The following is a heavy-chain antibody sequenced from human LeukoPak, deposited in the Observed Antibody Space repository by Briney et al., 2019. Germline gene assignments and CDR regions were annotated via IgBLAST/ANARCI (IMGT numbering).Heavy chain of an antibody. V-gene: IGHV1-2*02. CDR2: INPNSGGT. J-gene: IGHJ3*02. D-gene: IGHD2-2*01. CDR3: ARDIVVVPAATLSI. CDR1: GYTFTGYY. Sequence: ASVKVSCKASGYTFTGYYMHWVRQAPGQGLEWMGWINPNSGGTNYAQKFQGRVTMTRGTSISTAYMELSRLRSDDTAVYYCARDIVVVPAATLSIWGQGTMVTVSS.